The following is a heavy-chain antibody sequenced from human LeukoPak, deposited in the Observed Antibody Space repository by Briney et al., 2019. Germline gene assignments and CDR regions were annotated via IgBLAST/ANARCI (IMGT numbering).Heavy chain of an antibody. D-gene: IGHD2/OR15-2a*01. CDR1: GDSMTNYY. J-gene: IGHJ4*02. V-gene: IGHV4-59*08. CDR2: ISYSGST. CDR3: ASAPHVNYFDF. Sequence: SETLSLTCSVSGDSMTNYYWSWIRQPRGMGLEWIGYISYSGSTNYNPSLKSRVTISIDTSKNQFSLRLSSVTAADTAVYYCASAPHVNYFDFWGQGALVTVST.